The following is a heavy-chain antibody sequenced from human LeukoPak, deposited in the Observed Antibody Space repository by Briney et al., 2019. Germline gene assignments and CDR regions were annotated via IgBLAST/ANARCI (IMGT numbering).Heavy chain of an antibody. CDR3: ARGRYYYGSGSYYTGEYYFDY. CDR1: GFTFSSYG. V-gene: IGHV3-33*01. CDR2: IWYDGSNK. J-gene: IGHJ4*02. D-gene: IGHD3-10*01. Sequence: GGSLRLSCAASGFTFSSYGMHWVRQAPGKGLEGVAVIWYDGSNKYYADSVKGRFTISRDNSKNTLYLQMNSLRAEDTAVYYCARGRYYYGSGSYYTGEYYFDYWGQGTLVTVSS.